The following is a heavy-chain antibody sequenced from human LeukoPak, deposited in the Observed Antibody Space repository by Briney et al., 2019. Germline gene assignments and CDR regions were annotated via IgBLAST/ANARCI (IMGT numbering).Heavy chain of an antibody. CDR2: ISSSGSYI. V-gene: IGHV3-21*01. Sequence: PGGSLRLSCAASGFTFSSYSMNWVRQAPGKGLEWVSSISSSGSYIYYADSVKGRFTISRDNAKNSLYLQMNSLRAEDTAVYYCARGIAVAGTYWGQGTLVTVSS. D-gene: IGHD6-19*01. CDR1: GFTFSSYS. J-gene: IGHJ4*02. CDR3: ARGIAVAGTY.